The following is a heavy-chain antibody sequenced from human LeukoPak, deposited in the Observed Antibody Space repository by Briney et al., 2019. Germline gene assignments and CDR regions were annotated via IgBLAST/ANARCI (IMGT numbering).Heavy chain of an antibody. CDR2: ISSDGSNT. Sequence: GGSLRLSCAASGFTFSSYGMHWVGQVPGKGLMWVSRISSDGSNTLYADSVRGRFTISRDNAKNTLFLQMNSLRAEDTAVYYCARAVTGLDDYWGQGTLVTVSS. V-gene: IGHV3-74*01. J-gene: IGHJ4*02. CDR3: ARAVTGLDDY. D-gene: IGHD6-19*01. CDR1: GFTFSSYG.